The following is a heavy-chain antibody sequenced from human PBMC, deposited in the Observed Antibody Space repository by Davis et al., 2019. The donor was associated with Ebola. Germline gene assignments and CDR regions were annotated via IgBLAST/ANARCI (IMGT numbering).Heavy chain of an antibody. CDR3: VRHYDTTNWCDP. Sequence: ASVKVSCKASGYIFTNYGVSWLRQAPGQGLEWMGWISVIDGNTYYAQKFQGRVTMTADTSTSTIYMELRSLTSDDTAIYYCVRHYDTTNWCDPWGQGTLVTVSS. D-gene: IGHD3-9*01. V-gene: IGHV1-18*01. J-gene: IGHJ5*02. CDR1: GYIFTNYG. CDR2: ISVIDGNT.